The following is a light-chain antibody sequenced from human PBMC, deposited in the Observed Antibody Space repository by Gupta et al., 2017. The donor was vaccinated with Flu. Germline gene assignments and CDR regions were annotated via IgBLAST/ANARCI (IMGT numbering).Light chain of an antibody. J-gene: IGLJ3*02. CDR1: SSNIGSNY. CDR2: RNN. Sequence: QSVLTQPPSASGTPGQRVTISCSGSSSNIGSNYVYWYQQLPGTAPKLLIYRNNQRPSGVPDRFSGSKSGTSASLASSGLRSEDEADYYCAAWDDSLSGNWVFGGGTKLTVL. V-gene: IGLV1-47*01. CDR3: AAWDDSLSGNWV.